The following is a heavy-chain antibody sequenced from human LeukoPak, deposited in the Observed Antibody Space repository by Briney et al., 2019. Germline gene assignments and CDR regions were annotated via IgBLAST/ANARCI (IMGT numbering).Heavy chain of an antibody. CDR1: GGTFSSYA. D-gene: IGHD4-17*01. J-gene: IGHJ5*02. V-gene: IGHV1-69*04. CDR2: IIPILGIA. CDR3: AKGARGDTVTSIVGLNWFDP. Sequence: SVKVSCKASGGTFSSYAISWVRQAPGQGLEWMGRIIPILGIANYAQKFQGRVTITADKSTSTAYMELSSLRSEDTAVYYCAKGARGDTVTSIVGLNWFDPWGQGTLVTVSS.